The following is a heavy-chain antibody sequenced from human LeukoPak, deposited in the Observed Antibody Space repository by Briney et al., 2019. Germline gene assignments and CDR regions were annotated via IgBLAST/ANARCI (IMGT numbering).Heavy chain of an antibody. V-gene: IGHV1-8*01. J-gene: IGHJ1*01. CDR2: MNPNSGNT. CDR1: GYTFTSYD. Sequence: GASVKVSCKASGYTFTSYDINWVRQAPGQGLEWMGWMNPNSGNTGYAQKFQGRVTMTRNTSISTAYMELSSLRSEDTAVYYCARGPHGSGIEYFQHWGQGTLVTVSS. D-gene: IGHD3-10*01. CDR3: ARGPHGSGIEYFQH.